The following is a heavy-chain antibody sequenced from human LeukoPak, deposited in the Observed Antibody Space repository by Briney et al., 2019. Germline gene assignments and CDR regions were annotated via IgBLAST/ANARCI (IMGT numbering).Heavy chain of an antibody. Sequence: PGGSLRLSRAASGFTVSSNYMSWVRQAPGKGLEWVSVIYSGGSTYYADSVKGRFTISRDNSKNTLYLQMNSLRAEDTAVYYCASNWGNETGLHWGQGTLVTVSS. D-gene: IGHD7-27*01. V-gene: IGHV3-53*01. CDR3: ASNWGNETGLH. CDR2: IYSGGST. J-gene: IGHJ4*02. CDR1: GFTVSSNY.